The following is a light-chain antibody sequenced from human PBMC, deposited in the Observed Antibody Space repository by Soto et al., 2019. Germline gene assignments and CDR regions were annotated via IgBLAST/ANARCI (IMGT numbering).Light chain of an antibody. J-gene: IGKJ4*01. CDR3: QQSYGTPLT. V-gene: IGKV1-39*01. Sequence: DIEMTQSPSSLSASVGDRVTIACRASQSISNYLYWYQHKPGKVPKLLIYAASSLQSGVTTRFSRSGSGTDFTLTISRLQPEDFATYYCQQSYGTPLTFGGGTKVEIK. CDR1: QSISNY. CDR2: AAS.